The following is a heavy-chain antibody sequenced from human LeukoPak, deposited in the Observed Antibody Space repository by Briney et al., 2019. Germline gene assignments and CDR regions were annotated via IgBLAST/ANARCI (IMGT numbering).Heavy chain of an antibody. D-gene: IGHD3-10*01. CDR2: INPNSGDT. CDR3: ARQGSGLDY. Sequence: VASVKVSCKASGYTFTGYYMHWVRQAPGQGLEWMGWINPNSGDTHYAQKFQGRVTMTSDTSISTAYMELSRLKSDDTAIYYCARQGSGLDYWGQGTLVTVSS. J-gene: IGHJ4*02. V-gene: IGHV1-2*02. CDR1: GYTFTGYY.